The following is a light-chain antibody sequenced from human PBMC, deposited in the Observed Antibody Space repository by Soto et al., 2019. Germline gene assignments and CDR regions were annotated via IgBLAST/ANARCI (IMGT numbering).Light chain of an antibody. J-gene: IGKJ4*01. CDR2: GAS. Sequence: IVLTPSTATLSLSPGESAPLSCRASQSVSSYLAWYQQKPGQAPRLLIFGASNRPTGIPARFSGSGSGTDFTLTISSLEPEDSAVYYCLQRSNWLSFGGGSKADI. CDR1: QSVSSY. V-gene: IGKV3-11*01. CDR3: LQRSNWLS.